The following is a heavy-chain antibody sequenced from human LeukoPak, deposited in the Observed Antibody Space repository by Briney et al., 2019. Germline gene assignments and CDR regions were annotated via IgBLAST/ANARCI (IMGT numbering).Heavy chain of an antibody. J-gene: IGHJ3*02. Sequence: ASVKVSCKASGGTFSSYAISWVRQAPGQGLEWMGGIIPIFGTANYAQKFQGRVTITADESTSTAYMELSSLRSEDTAVYYCARFGSGIGAFDIWGQGTMVTVSS. CDR1: GGTFSSYA. V-gene: IGHV1-69*13. D-gene: IGHD3-10*01. CDR3: ARFGSGIGAFDI. CDR2: IIPIFGTA.